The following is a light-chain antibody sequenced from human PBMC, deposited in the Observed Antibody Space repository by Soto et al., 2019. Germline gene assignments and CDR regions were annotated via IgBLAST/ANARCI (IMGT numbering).Light chain of an antibody. J-gene: IGKJ3*01. V-gene: IGKV3-20*01. Sequence: EVVLIQSPATLSLSPGERATLSCRASQSVNTYLAWYQHKPGQAPRLLIYDASTRATGIPDRFSGSGSGTDFTLTISRLEPEDFAVYYCQQYGRSPFTFGPGTKVDIK. CDR3: QQYGRSPFT. CDR1: QSVNTY. CDR2: DAS.